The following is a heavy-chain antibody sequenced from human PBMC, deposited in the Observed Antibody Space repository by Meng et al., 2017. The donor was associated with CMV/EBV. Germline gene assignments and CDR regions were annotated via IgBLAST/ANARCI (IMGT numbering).Heavy chain of an antibody. CDR3: ARFTYYYCSSTSCYSNYYYYGMDV. CDR1: GGTFSSYA. V-gene: IGHV1-69*10. D-gene: IGHD2-2*02. J-gene: IGHJ6*02. Sequence: SVKVSCKASGGTFSSYAISWGRQAPGQGLEGMGGIIPILGIANYAQKFQGRVTITADKSTSTAYMELSSLRSEDTAVYYCARFTYYYCSSTSCYSNYYYYGMDVWGQGTTVTVSS. CDR2: IIPILGIA.